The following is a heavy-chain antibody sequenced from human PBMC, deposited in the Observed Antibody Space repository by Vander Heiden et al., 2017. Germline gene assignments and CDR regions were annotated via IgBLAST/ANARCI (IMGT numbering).Heavy chain of an antibody. J-gene: IGHJ2*01. D-gene: IGHD6-13*01. Sequence: EVQLVESGGGLVKPGGSLRLSCAASAFIFSSNSMNWVRQAPGKGLEWVSSITSSSRYIDYADSVKGRFTISRDNAKNSLYLQMDSLRAEDTAVYYCARERGQQLPLDLWGRGTLVTVSS. CDR1: AFIFSSNS. V-gene: IGHV3-21*01. CDR3: ARERGQQLPLDL. CDR2: ITSSSRYI.